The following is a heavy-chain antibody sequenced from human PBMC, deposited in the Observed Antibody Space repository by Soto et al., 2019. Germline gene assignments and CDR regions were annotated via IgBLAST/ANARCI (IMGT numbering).Heavy chain of an antibody. J-gene: IGHJ4*02. V-gene: IGHV1-24*01. CDR1: GYTLTELS. D-gene: IGHD5-12*01. CDR3: ATGYGWKDGYNYEGVDY. Sequence: ASVKVSCKVSGYTLTELSMHWVRQAPGKGLEWMGGFDPEDGETIYAQKFQGRVTMTEDTSTDTAYMELSSLRSEDTAVYYCATGYGWKDGYNYEGVDYWGQGTLVTVSS. CDR2: FDPEDGET.